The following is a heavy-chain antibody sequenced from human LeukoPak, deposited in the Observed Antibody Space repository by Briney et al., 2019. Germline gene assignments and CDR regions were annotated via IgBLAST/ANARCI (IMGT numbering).Heavy chain of an antibody. CDR1: SVSICDFY. Sequence: SGTLSRTCIVSSVSICDFYWSCIRPPPGTGLEWIGSISYSGSAYYNPSLKSRAAISLHTSNNEFSLRLTSVTAAATAIYYCARHPPYCSGATGNGGLDGWGEGTTVTVSS. CDR3: ARHPPYCSGATGNGGLDG. D-gene: IGHD2-15*01. CDR2: ISYSGSA. V-gene: IGHV4-59*08. J-gene: IGHJ6*02.